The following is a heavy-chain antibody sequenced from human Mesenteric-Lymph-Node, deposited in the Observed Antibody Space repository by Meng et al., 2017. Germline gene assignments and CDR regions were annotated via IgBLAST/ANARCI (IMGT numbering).Heavy chain of an antibody. D-gene: IGHD6-19*01. CDR3: ARVQAVAGPTYYYYGMDV. CDR1: GFTFSSYG. J-gene: IGHJ6*02. V-gene: IGHV3-33*01. CDR2: IWYDGSNK. Sequence: GESLKISCAASGFTFSSYGMHWVRQAPGKGLEWVAVIWYDGSNKYYADSVKGRFTISRDNSKNTLYLQMNSLRAEDTAVYYCARVQAVAGPTYYYYGMDVWGQGTTVTVSS.